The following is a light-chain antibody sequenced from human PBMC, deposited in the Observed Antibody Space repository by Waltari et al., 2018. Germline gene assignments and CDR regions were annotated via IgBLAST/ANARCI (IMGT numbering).Light chain of an antibody. CDR1: QDISNI. CDR3: QQYKSYPIT. Sequence: DIQMTQSPSSLSASVGDRVTITCRASQDISNILAWYQQKPEEAPKSLIYSASSLQSGVPSKFSGSGSGTDFTLTISSLQPEDFATYYCQQYKSYPITFGRGTQVEIK. V-gene: IGKV1-16*02. J-gene: IGKJ5*01. CDR2: SAS.